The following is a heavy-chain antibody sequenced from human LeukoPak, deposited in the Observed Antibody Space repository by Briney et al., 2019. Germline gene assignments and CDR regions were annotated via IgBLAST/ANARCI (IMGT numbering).Heavy chain of an antibody. CDR1: GFTFSSYW. Sequence: GGSLRLSCAASGFTFSSYWMSWVRQAPGKGLEWVANIKQDGSEKYYVDSVKGRFTISRDNAKNSLYLQMNSLRAEDTAVYYCARGQRFLEWLVADYWGQGTLVTVSS. CDR2: IKQDGSEK. V-gene: IGHV3-7*01. J-gene: IGHJ4*02. CDR3: ARGQRFLEWLVADY. D-gene: IGHD3-3*01.